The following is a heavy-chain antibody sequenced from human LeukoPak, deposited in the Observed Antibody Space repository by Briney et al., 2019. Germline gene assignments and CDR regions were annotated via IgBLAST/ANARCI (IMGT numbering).Heavy chain of an antibody. CDR1: GGTFSGNS. CDR3: ARETRDSNWNSVAYLDH. Sequence: SVKVSCKASGGTFSGNSITWVRQAPGQGLEWMGRFIPILNTTNYAQDFQGRVTLIADKSTSTAYMELMSLGSEDTAVYYCARETRDSNWNSVAYLDHWGQGTLVTVSS. CDR2: FIPILNTT. D-gene: IGHD1-7*01. V-gene: IGHV1-69*08. J-gene: IGHJ4*02.